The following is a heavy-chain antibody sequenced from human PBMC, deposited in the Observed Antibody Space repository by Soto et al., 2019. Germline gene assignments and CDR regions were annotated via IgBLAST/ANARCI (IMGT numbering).Heavy chain of an antibody. Sequence: QVQLVESGGGVVQPGRSLRLSCAASGFTFSSYAMHWVRQAPGKGLEWVAVISYDGSNKYYADSVKGRFTISRDNSKNTLYLQMNSLRAEDTAVYYCASLSTGDWFDPWGQGTLVTVSS. CDR1: GFTFSSYA. J-gene: IGHJ5*02. V-gene: IGHV3-30-3*01. CDR2: ISYDGSNK. CDR3: ASLSTGDWFDP.